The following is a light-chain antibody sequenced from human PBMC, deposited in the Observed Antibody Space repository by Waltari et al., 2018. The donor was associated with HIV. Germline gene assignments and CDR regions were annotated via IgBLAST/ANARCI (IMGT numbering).Light chain of an antibody. Sequence: TQSPSSVSASAGDRVTITCRASQDVGNWLAWYQQKPGRAPELLIYDISNLQSGVPSRFSGSGSGTDFTLTINSLQPEDFATYYCQQANTFPLTFGGGTKVEIK. CDR1: QDVGNW. CDR2: DIS. J-gene: IGKJ4*01. CDR3: QQANTFPLT. V-gene: IGKV1-12*01.